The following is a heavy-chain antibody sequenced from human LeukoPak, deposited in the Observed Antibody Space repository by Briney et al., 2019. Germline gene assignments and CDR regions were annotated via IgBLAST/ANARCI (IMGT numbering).Heavy chain of an antibody. J-gene: IGHJ3*02. CDR1: GYTFTSYG. CDR3: TIGLAGDWDAFDI. Sequence: GASVKVSCKASGYTFTSYGISWVRQAPGQGLEWMGWISAYNGNTKYSQKLQGRVAIARDTSASTIYMELTSLRIEDTAVYFCTIGLAGDWDAFDIWGLGTMVTVSS. D-gene: IGHD6-19*01. CDR2: ISAYNGNT. V-gene: IGHV1-18*01.